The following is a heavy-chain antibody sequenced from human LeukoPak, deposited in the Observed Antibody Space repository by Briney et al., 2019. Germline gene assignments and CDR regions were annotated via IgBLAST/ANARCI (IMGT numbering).Heavy chain of an antibody. CDR3: ASSVDTAMAFDY. Sequence: SETLSLTCTVSGGSINNYYWSWIRQPPGKGLEWIGYIYYSGGTNYNPSLKSRVTISVDTSKNQISLKLSSVTAADTAVYYCASSVDTAMAFDYWGQGTLVTVSS. D-gene: IGHD5-18*01. CDR2: IYYSGGT. J-gene: IGHJ4*02. V-gene: IGHV4-59*08. CDR1: GGSINNYY.